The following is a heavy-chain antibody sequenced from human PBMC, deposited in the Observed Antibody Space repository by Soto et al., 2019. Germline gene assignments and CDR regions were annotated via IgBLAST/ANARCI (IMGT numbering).Heavy chain of an antibody. J-gene: IGHJ5*02. CDR3: ARARCSSASCYKSTWFEP. CDR2: ISASNGNT. D-gene: IGHD2-2*02. V-gene: IGHV1-18*01. Sequence: QVQMVQSGAEAKKPGTSVKVSCKASGYTFTNFGVTWVRQAPGQGLEWMGWISASNGNTNYAWRFQGRVTMTTDPSTATAYMELRSLRSDDTAIYYCARARCSSASCYKSTWFEPWGQGTLVPVSS. CDR1: GYTFTNFG.